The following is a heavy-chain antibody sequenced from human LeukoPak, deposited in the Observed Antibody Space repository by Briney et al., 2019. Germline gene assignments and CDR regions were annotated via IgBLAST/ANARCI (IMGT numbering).Heavy chain of an antibody. Sequence: SQTLSLTCAISGDSVSSKSAAWNRIRQSPSRGLEWQGRTYYRSKWNNDYALSVKSRMTVKPDTSKNQFSLQLNSVAPEDTAVYYCARGDCSGGSCYSGQFDYWGQGTLVTVSS. J-gene: IGHJ4*02. CDR3: ARGDCSGGSCYSGQFDY. CDR2: TYYRSKWNN. V-gene: IGHV6-1*01. CDR1: GDSVSSKSAA. D-gene: IGHD2-15*01.